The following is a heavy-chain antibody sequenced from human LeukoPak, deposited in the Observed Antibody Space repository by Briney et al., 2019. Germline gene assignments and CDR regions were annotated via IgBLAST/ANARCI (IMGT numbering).Heavy chain of an antibody. Sequence: SETLSLTCTVSGGSISSSSYYWGWIRQPPGKGLEWIGSIYYSGSTYYNPSRKSRVTISVDTSKNQFSLKLSSGTAADTAVYYCARQLPPSPYGGNLRDYYYYYMDVWGKGTTVTVSS. V-gene: IGHV4-39*01. CDR3: ARQLPPSPYGGNLRDYYYYYMDV. J-gene: IGHJ6*03. CDR1: GGSISSSSYY. D-gene: IGHD4-23*01. CDR2: IYYSGST.